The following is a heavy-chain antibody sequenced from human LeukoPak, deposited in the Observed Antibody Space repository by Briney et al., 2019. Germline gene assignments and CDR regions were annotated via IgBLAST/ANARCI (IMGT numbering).Heavy chain of an antibody. CDR3: VKVPRSGCCAFDI. V-gene: IGHV3-30*02. D-gene: IGHD6-19*01. Sequence: GGSLRLSCAASGLTFSRYGMHWVRQAPGKGLEWVAVISYDGSNKYYVDSVKGRFTISRDNSKNTLYLQVNSLRAEDTAVYYCVKVPRSGCCAFDIWGQGTMVTVSS. CDR2: ISYDGSNK. CDR1: GLTFSRYG. J-gene: IGHJ3*02.